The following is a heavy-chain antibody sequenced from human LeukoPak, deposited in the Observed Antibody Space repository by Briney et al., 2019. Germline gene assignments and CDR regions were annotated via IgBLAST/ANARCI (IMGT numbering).Heavy chain of an antibody. V-gene: IGHV1-46*01. CDR3: ARGGPPPKYYYYGMDV. CDR1: GYTFTSYY. Sequence: EASVKVSSKASGYTFTSYYMHWVRQAPGQGLEWMGIINPSGGSTSYAQKFQGRVTMTRDTSTSTVYMELSSLRSEDTAVYYCARGGPPPKYYYYGMDVWGQGTTVTVSS. CDR2: INPSGGST. J-gene: IGHJ6*02. D-gene: IGHD3-16*01.